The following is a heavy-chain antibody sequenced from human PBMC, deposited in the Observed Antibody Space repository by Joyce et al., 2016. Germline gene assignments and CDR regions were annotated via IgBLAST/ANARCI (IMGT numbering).Heavy chain of an antibody. CDR2: ISDSGDSI. CDR3: ATLYGGYVLQY. Sequence: QEQLVESGGGLVKPGGSLRLSCAASGFTFSDYYMTWIRQARGKGMEWVSYISDSGDSIYYADSVKGRFTISRDNAKNSLYLQMNSLRAGDTAVYYCATLYGGYVLQYWGQGTLVTVSS. V-gene: IGHV3-11*01. J-gene: IGHJ1*01. D-gene: IGHD5-12*01. CDR1: GFTFSDYY.